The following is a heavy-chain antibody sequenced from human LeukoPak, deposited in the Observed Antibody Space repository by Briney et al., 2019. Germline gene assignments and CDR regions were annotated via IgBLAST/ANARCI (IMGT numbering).Heavy chain of an antibody. Sequence: SQTLSLTCAVSGGSISSGGYSWSWIRQPPGKGLEWIGYIYHSGSTYYNPSLKSRVTISVDTSKNQFSLKLSSVTAADTAVYYCARRGRSSGWYPGYNWFDPWGQGTLVTVSS. D-gene: IGHD6-19*01. CDR3: ARRGRSSGWYPGYNWFDP. CDR2: IYHSGST. J-gene: IGHJ5*02. CDR1: GGSISSGGYS. V-gene: IGHV4-30-2*01.